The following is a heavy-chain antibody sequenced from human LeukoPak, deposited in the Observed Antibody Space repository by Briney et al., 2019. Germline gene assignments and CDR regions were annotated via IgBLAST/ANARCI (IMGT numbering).Heavy chain of an antibody. Sequence: PSETLSLTCTVSAGFVSNSNYYWGWIRQPPGKGLEWIGSIYYSGSTYYNPSLKSRVTISVDTSKNQFSLKLSSVTAADTAVYYCAREEAVETSYYDSSGYPPSYYFDYWGQGTLVTVSS. D-gene: IGHD3-22*01. V-gene: IGHV4-39*07. J-gene: IGHJ4*02. CDR2: IYYSGST. CDR3: AREEAVETSYYDSSGYPPSYYFDY. CDR1: AGFVSNSNYY.